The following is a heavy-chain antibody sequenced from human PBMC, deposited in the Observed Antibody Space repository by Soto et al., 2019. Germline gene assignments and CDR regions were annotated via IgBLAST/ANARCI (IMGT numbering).Heavy chain of an antibody. J-gene: IGHJ4*02. CDR2: ISAYNGNT. CDR1: GYTFTSYG. D-gene: IGHD3-9*01. CDR3: ARLGTDILTGYPPYFDY. V-gene: IGHV1-18*04. Sequence: ASVKVSCKASGYTFTSYGISWVRQAPGQGLEWMGWISAYNGNTNYAQKFQGRVTMTTDESTSTAYMELSSLRSEDTAVYYCARLGTDILTGYPPYFDYWGQGTLVTVSS.